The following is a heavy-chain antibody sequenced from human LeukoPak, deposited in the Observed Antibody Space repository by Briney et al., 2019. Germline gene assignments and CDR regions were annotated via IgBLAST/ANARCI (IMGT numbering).Heavy chain of an antibody. CDR1: GGSISSDDYY. CDR3: ARSHPPLYDFWDGSGYFDP. J-gene: IGHJ5*02. V-gene: IGHV4-39*01. Sequence: PSETLSLTCIVSGGSISSDDYYWGWIRQPPGKGLEWIGTIYHSGRTYDNPSLKSRVTLSVDTSNNQFSLRLTSVTAADTAVYFCARSHPPLYDFWDGSGYFDPWGKGTLVTVSS. CDR2: IYHSGRT. D-gene: IGHD3-3*01.